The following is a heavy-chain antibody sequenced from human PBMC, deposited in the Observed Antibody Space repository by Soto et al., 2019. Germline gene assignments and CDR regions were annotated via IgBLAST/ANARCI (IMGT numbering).Heavy chain of an antibody. Sequence: QVHLQQWGAGLLKPSETLSLTCAVYGGSFSGYYWSWIRQPPGKGLEWIGEINNGGSSNYNPSLKSRGSMSVGTSNNQFSLKLTSVTAADTAVYYCARGRVDGYNQNWYFDLWGRGTLVTVSS. V-gene: IGHV4-34*01. CDR2: INNGGSS. CDR3: ARGRVDGYNQNWYFDL. D-gene: IGHD5-12*01. CDR1: GGSFSGYY. J-gene: IGHJ2*01.